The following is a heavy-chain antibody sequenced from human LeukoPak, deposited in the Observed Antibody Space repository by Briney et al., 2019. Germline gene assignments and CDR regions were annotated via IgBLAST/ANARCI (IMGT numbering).Heavy chain of an antibody. CDR1: GYSFTSYD. CDR3: ARCSVGGRKRNDF. Sequence: GASVKVSCKASGYSFTSYDIYWVRQATGQGLEWMGWMNPNSGNRGYALKFQGRVTMTMNTPITTAYMELSGLRSDDTAVYYCARCSVGGRKRNDFWGQGTLVTVSS. J-gene: IGHJ4*02. D-gene: IGHD2-15*01. CDR2: MNPNSGNR. V-gene: IGHV1-8*01.